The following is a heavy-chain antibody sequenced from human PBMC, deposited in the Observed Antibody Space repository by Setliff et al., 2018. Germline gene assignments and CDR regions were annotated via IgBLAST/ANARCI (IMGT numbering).Heavy chain of an antibody. Sequence: PSETLSLTCIVSGGSINSYYWNWIRQPPGKGLEWIGYIYYSGNSNYDTNYNPSLKSRVTILSDNAKNSLYLQMNSLRAEDTAVYYCASGQVVTAYWGQGTLVTVSS. J-gene: IGHJ4*02. CDR3: ASGQVVTAY. D-gene: IGHD2-21*02. V-gene: IGHV4-59*03. CDR2: IYYSGNSNYDT. CDR1: GGSINSYY.